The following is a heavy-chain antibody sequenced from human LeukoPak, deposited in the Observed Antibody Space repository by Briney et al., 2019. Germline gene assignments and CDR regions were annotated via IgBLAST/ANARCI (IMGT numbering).Heavy chain of an antibody. V-gene: IGHV4-4*07. D-gene: IGHD4-17*01. CDR2: IYTTRST. CDR1: GGSISSYY. CDR3: ARLGRTVTTYAFDI. Sequence: SETLSLTCTVSGGSISSYYWSWIRQPAGKGLEWIGRIYTTRSTNYNPSLKSRVTISVDNSKNQFSLKLSSVTAADTAVYYCARLGRTVTTYAFDIWGQGTMVTVSS. J-gene: IGHJ3*02.